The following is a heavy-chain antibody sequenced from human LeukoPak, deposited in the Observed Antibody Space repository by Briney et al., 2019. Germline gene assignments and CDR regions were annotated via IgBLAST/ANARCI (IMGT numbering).Heavy chain of an antibody. CDR1: GFTFSSSA. CDR3: AKSTGVSPVNWFDP. Sequence: SRGCLRLSCAASGFTFSSSAMRWVRQAPGKGLEWASGISGNGGLTDYADSVKGRCTISRDNSKNTTYLQMNSLRAEDTAVYYCAKSTGVSPVNWFDPWGQGTLVT. CDR2: ISGNGGLT. J-gene: IGHJ5*02. D-gene: IGHD4-17*01. V-gene: IGHV3-23*01.